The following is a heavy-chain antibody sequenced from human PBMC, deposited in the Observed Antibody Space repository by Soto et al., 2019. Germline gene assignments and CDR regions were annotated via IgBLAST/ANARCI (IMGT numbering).Heavy chain of an antibody. V-gene: IGHV5-51*01. CDR1: GYRFTSYC. CDR3: ARPQGAGDSGYYYYGMDV. D-gene: IGHD3-16*01. J-gene: IGHJ6*02. CDR2: IYPGDSDA. Sequence: GESLKISCKGSGYRFTSYCIGWVRQMPGKGLEWMGIIYPGDSDARYSQSFQGQVTISVDKSISTAYLQWSSLKASDTAMYYCARPQGAGDSGYYYYGMDVWGQGTTVTVSS.